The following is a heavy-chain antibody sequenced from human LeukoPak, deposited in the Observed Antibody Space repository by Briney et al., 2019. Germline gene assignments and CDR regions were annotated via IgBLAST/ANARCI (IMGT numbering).Heavy chain of an antibody. V-gene: IGHV1-46*01. D-gene: IGHD3-3*01. CDR1: GYTFTSYY. CDR2: INPSGGST. J-gene: IGHJ6*03. Sequence: ASVKVSCKASGYTFTSYYMHWVRQAPGQGLEWMGIINPSGGSTSYAQKFQGRVTMTRDTSTSTAYMELSSLRSEDTAVYYCARVDDFWSGYDNYYYYYYMDVWGKGTTVTVSS. CDR3: ARVDDFWSGYDNYYYYYYMDV.